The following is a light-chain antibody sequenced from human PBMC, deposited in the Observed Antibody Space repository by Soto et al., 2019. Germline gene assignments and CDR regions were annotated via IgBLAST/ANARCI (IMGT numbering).Light chain of an antibody. CDR2: DVS. J-gene: IGKJ3*01. CDR1: EDVNGW. CDR3: QHYNSYPFT. V-gene: IGKV1-5*01. Sequence: DIQMTQSPSTLSASVGDRVTITCRASEDVNGWLAWYQQKPGTAPKLLIYDVSTLESGVPSRFSGSGSGTEFTLTINSQQPDDFATFYCQHYNSYPFTFGPGTKVDIK.